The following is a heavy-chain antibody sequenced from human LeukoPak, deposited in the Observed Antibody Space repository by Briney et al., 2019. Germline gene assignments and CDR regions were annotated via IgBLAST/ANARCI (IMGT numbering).Heavy chain of an antibody. V-gene: IGHV1-18*01. CDR1: GYIFVNYG. J-gene: IGHJ4*02. CDR2: MSAYNGNT. CDR3: ARDYSYNILTGQVDYFDF. Sequence: GASVKVSCKASGYIFVNYGISWVRQAPGQGLEWLGWMSAYNGNTISAQKFQDRMTMATDTPTNIAYLELRSLTLDDTAVYFCARDYSYNILTGQVDYFDFWGQGTLVAVSS. D-gene: IGHD3-9*01.